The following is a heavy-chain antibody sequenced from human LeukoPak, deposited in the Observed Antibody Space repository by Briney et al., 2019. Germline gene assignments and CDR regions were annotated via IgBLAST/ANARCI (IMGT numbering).Heavy chain of an antibody. CDR2: IYTSGST. CDR1: GGSISSYY. J-gene: IGHJ4*02. Sequence: SETLSLTCTVSGGSISSYYWSWIRQPAGKGLEWIGRIYTSGSTNYNPSLKSRVTMSVDTSKNQFSLKLSSVTAADTAVYYCARAADYYGSGIGRYFDYWGQGTLVTVSS. V-gene: IGHV4-4*07. D-gene: IGHD3-10*01. CDR3: ARAADYYGSGIGRYFDY.